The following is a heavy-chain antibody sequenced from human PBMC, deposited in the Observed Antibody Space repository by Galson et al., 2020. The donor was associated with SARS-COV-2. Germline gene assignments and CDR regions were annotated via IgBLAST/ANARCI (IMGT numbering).Heavy chain of an antibody. CDR2: IGTAGDT. V-gene: IGHV3-13*01. CDR3: ARGRQLAVAGYYYYNTDD. J-gene: IGHJ6*03. Sequence: GGSLRLSCAASGFTFSSYDMHWVRQATGKGLEWVSAIGTAGDTYYPGSVKGRFTISRENAKNSLYLQMNSLRAGDTAVYYCARGRQLAVAGYYYYNTDDWGKGTTVTVSS. D-gene: IGHD6-19*01. CDR1: GFTFSSYD.